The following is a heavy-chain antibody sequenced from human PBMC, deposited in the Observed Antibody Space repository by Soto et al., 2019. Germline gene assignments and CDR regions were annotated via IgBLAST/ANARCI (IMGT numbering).Heavy chain of an antibody. V-gene: IGHV2-5*01. CDR2: IYWNDDK. D-gene: IGHD6-13*01. J-gene: IGHJ4*02. Sequence: SGPTLVNPTQTLTLTCTFSGFSLSTSGVGVGWIRQPPGKALEWLALIYWNDDKHYSPSLKSRLTINKNTSKKQEILKKNNKNPVDTSTYYFAHARIAAAGSRERAFDYWGQGTLVTVSS. CDR1: GFSLSTSGVG. CDR3: AHARIAAAGSRERAFDY.